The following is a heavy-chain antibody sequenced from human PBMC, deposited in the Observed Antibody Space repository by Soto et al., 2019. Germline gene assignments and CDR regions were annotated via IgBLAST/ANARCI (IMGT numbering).Heavy chain of an antibody. D-gene: IGHD3-22*01. V-gene: IGHV4-59*01. J-gene: IGHJ6*02. Sequence: SETLSLTCTVSGGSISSYYWSWIRQPPGKGLEWIGYIYYSGSTNYNPSLKSRVTISVDTSKNQFSLKLSSVTAADTAVYYCARAGITMIVLGSMDVWGQGTTVTAP. CDR2: IYYSGST. CDR1: GGSISSYY. CDR3: ARAGITMIVLGSMDV.